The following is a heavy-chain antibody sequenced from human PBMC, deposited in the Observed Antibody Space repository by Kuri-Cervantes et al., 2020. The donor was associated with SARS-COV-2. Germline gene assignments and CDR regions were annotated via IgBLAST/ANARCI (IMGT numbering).Heavy chain of an antibody. D-gene: IGHD2-15*01. J-gene: IGHJ4*02. CDR1: GYSISSGYY. V-gene: IGHV4-38-2*02. CDR3: GGDKIYFDY. Sequence: ESLKISCTVSGYSISSGYYWGWIRQPPGKGLEWIGYIYYSGSTYYNPSLKSRVTISVDTSKNQFSLKLSSVTAADTAVYYCGGDKIYFDYWGQGTLVTVSS. CDR2: IYYSGST.